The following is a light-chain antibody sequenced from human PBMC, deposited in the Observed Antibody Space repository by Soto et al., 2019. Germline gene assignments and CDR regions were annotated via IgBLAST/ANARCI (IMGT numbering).Light chain of an antibody. CDR1: QSISSR. Sequence: DIQMTQSPSTLSASVGDRVTITCRASQSISSRLAWYQQKPGQAPRLLIYDASSWATGIPARFSGSGSGTEFTLTISSLQSEDFAVYYCQQYNNWPRTFGQGTKVDIK. CDR3: QQYNNWPRT. V-gene: IGKV1-5*01. J-gene: IGKJ1*01. CDR2: DAS.